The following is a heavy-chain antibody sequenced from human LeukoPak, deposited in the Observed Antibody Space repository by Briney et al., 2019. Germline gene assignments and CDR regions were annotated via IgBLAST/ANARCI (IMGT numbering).Heavy chain of an antibody. Sequence: SQTLSLTCAISGDSVSSNSAAWNWIRQSPSRGLEWLGRTYYRSKWYNDYAVSVKSRITINPDTSKNQFSLQLNSVTPEDTAVYYCARDYLWWELTRGAVGIWGQGTTVTVSS. CDR3: ARDYLWWELTRGAVGI. CDR2: TYYRSKWYN. D-gene: IGHD1-26*01. J-gene: IGHJ3*02. CDR1: GDSVSSNSAA. V-gene: IGHV6-1*01.